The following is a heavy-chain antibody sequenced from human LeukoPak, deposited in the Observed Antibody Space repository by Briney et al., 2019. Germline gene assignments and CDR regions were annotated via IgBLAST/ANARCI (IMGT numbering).Heavy chain of an antibody. V-gene: IGHV4-59*11. CDR1: GGSTSSHS. Sequence: PAETLSLTCSVSGGSTSSHSWSWIRQAPGKGLEWIGYIDYRGSSNYNPSLKSRVTISADPSKNQFSLKLTSVTAADTAIYYCARDHPVADWAADIWGRGTMVTVSS. CDR3: ARDHPVADWAADI. CDR2: IDYRGSS. D-gene: IGHD3-9*01. J-gene: IGHJ3*02.